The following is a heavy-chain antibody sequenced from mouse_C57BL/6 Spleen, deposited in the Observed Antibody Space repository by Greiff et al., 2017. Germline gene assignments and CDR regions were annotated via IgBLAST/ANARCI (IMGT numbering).Heavy chain of an antibody. Sequence: QVQLQQPGAELVKPGASVKLSCKASGYTFTSYWMHWVKQRPGQVLEWIGMIHPNSGSTNYNEKFKSKATLTVDKSSSTAYMQLSSLTSEDSAVYYCARSGLGAQFAYWGQGTLVTVSA. CDR2: IHPNSGST. D-gene: IGHD3-3*01. J-gene: IGHJ3*01. CDR1: GYTFTSYW. CDR3: ARSGLGAQFAY. V-gene: IGHV1-64*01.